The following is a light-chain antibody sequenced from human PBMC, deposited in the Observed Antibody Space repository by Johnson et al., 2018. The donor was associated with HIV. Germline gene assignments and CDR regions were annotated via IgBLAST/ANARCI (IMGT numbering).Light chain of an antibody. J-gene: IGLJ1*01. CDR1: TSNIGNNY. V-gene: IGLV1-51*02. Sequence: QSVLTQPPSVSAAPGQKVTISCSGSTSNIGNNYVSWYQQLPGTAPKLLIYEKNKRPSGIPDRFSASKSGTSATLVITGLQTGDEADYYCGTWDMSLTAGRYVVGSGTKVTVL. CDR3: GTWDMSLTAGRYV. CDR2: EKN.